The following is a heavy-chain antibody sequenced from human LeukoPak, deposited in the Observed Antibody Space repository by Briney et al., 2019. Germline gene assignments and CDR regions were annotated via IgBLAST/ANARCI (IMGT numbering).Heavy chain of an antibody. J-gene: IGHJ4*02. CDR3: ARGSAAGTVLDY. Sequence: SGGSLRLSCTASGFIFSHAWMNWVRQAPGKGLEWVSSISSSSSYIYYADSVKGRFTISRDNAKNSLYLQMNSLRAEDTAVYYCARGSAAGTVLDYCGQGTLVTVSA. D-gene: IGHD6-13*01. CDR2: ISSSSSYI. V-gene: IGHV3-21*01. CDR1: GFIFSHAW.